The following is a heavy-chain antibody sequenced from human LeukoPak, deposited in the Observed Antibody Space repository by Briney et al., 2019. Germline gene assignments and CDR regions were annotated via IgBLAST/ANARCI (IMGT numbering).Heavy chain of an antibody. J-gene: IGHJ5*02. CDR3: ARLWLPHWFDP. D-gene: IGHD5-12*01. CDR1: GGSIRNFY. V-gene: IGHV4-59*04. CDR2: IYYSGST. Sequence: SETLSLTCTVSGGSIRNFYWSWIRQPPGKGLEWIGTIYYSGSTYYNLSLKSRVTISVDTSKNQFSLRLSSVTAADTAVYYCARLWLPHWFDPWGQGTLVTVSS.